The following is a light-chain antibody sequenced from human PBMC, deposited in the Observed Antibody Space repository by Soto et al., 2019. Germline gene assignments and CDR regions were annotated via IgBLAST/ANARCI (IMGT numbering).Light chain of an antibody. Sequence: EIVLTQSPATLSLSPGERATLSSRASESVSTYLAWYQQKPGQAPRLLIYDASNRATGIPGRFSGSGSGTDFTLTISSLEPEDFAVYYCQQRSNWPPRTFGQGTKLEI. CDR3: QQRSNWPPRT. J-gene: IGKJ2*01. CDR2: DAS. V-gene: IGKV3-11*01. CDR1: ESVSTY.